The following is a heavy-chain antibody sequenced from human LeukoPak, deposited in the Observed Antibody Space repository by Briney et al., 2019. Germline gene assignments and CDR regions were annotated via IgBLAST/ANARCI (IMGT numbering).Heavy chain of an antibody. Sequence: GGSLRLSCAASGFTFSSYGMHWVRRAPGKGLEWVAVIWYDGSNKYYADSVKGRFTISRDNSKNTLYLQMNSLRAEDTAVYYCASLYCSSTSCSGHYYYGMDVWGQGTTVTVSS. CDR2: IWYDGSNK. D-gene: IGHD2-2*01. CDR3: ASLYCSSTSCSGHYYYGMDV. J-gene: IGHJ6*02. V-gene: IGHV3-33*08. CDR1: GFTFSSYG.